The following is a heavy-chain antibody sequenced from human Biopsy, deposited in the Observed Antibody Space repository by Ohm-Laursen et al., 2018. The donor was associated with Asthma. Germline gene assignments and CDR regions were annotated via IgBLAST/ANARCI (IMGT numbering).Heavy chain of an antibody. CDR1: GYTFNSAG. D-gene: IGHD3-10*01. CDR2: ISVYNGNT. Sequence: ASVKVSCKTSGYTFNSAGITWVRQAPGQGLEWMEWISVYNGNTKVAQRLQDRVTMITDTSTSTAYMELRSLRSDDTAVYFCARAVDYSHYYGIDVWGQGTTVTVS. J-gene: IGHJ6*02. V-gene: IGHV1-18*01. CDR3: ARAVDYSHYYGIDV.